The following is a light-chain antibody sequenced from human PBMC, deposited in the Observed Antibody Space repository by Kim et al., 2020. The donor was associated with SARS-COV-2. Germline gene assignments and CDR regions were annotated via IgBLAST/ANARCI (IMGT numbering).Light chain of an antibody. CDR1: QSVSSD. Sequence: EIVMTQSPATLSVSPGERATLSCRASQSVSSDLAWYQQKPGQAPRLLIYGASTRATGISARFSGSGSWTEFTLSISSLQSEDSAVYYCQQYNDWPLTFGGGTKLEI. J-gene: IGKJ4*01. V-gene: IGKV3-15*01. CDR3: QQYNDWPLT. CDR2: GAS.